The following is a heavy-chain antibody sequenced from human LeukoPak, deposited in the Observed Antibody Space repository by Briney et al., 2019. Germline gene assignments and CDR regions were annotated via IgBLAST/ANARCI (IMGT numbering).Heavy chain of an antibody. CDR1: GGSFSNYY. Sequence: PPETLSLTCAVYGGSFSNYYWSWIRQPPGKGLEWIGEINDSGRTNYNPSLMSRVTVSVDTSKNQFSLRLTSVTATDTAVYYCARRWNYGRNYYIDVWGKGATVSVSS. D-gene: IGHD1-7*01. CDR2: INDSGRT. J-gene: IGHJ6*03. V-gene: IGHV4-34*01. CDR3: ARRWNYGRNYYIDV.